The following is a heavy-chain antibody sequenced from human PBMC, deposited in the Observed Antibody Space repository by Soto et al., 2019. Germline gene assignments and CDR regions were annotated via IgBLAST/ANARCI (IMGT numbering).Heavy chain of an antibody. V-gene: IGHV3-21*01. CDR3: ASDTHDYYDSSGYYLPFDY. Sequence: GSLRLSCAASGFTFSSYSMNWVRQAPGKGLEWVSSISSSSSYIYYADSVKGRFTISRDNAKNSLYLQMNSLRAEDTAVYYCASDTHDYYDSSGYYLPFDYWGQGALVTVSS. CDR1: GFTFSSYS. J-gene: IGHJ4*02. CDR2: ISSSSSYI. D-gene: IGHD3-22*01.